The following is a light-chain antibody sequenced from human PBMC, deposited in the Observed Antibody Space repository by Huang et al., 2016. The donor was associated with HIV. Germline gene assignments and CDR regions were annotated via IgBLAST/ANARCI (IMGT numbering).Light chain of an antibody. J-gene: IGKJ1*01. V-gene: IGKV1-39*01. Sequence: DIQMTQSPSSLSASVGDRVTITCRASQSISSYLNWYQQKPGKAPKLLIYAASSLQSGVPSRCSGSGSGTDFTLTISSLQPDDFATYYCQQSYSTPRTFGQGTKVEIK. CDR3: QQSYSTPRT. CDR2: AAS. CDR1: QSISSY.